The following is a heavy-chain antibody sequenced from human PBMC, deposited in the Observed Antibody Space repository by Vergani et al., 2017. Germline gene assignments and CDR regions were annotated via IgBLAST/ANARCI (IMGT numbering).Heavy chain of an antibody. V-gene: IGHV1-8*01. Sequence: VQLVESGAEVKKPGASVKVSCKASGYTFTSYDINWVRQATGQGLEWMGWMNPNSGNTGYAQKFQGRVTMTRNTSISTAYMELSSLRSEDTAVYYCARGRETYGDYDYYFDYWGQGTLVTVSS. J-gene: IGHJ4*02. CDR2: MNPNSGNT. CDR3: ARGRETYGDYDYYFDY. CDR1: GYTFTSYD. D-gene: IGHD4-17*01.